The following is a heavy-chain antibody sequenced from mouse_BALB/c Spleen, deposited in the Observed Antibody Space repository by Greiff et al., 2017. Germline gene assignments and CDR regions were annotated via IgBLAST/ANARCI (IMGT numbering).Heavy chain of an antibody. Sequence: DVQLVESGGGLVKPGGSLKLSCAASGFAFSSYDMSWVRQTPEKRLEWVAYISSGGGSTYYPDTVKGRFTISRDNAKNTLYLQMSSLKSEDTAMYYCARQDYGAMDYWGQGTSVTVSS. J-gene: IGHJ4*01. CDR2: ISSGGGST. V-gene: IGHV5-12-1*01. CDR1: GFAFSSYD. CDR3: ARQDYGAMDY. D-gene: IGHD1-1*01.